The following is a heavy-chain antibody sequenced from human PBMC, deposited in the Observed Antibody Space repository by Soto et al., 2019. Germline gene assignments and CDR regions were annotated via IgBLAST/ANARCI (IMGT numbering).Heavy chain of an antibody. V-gene: IGHV4-4*07. Sequence: QVQLQESGPGLVKPSETLSLTSTVSRGSISSYYWRWIRQPAGKGLEWIGHIYPSMNTNYNPSLKSRVSMSVDTSKNQFSLKLSSGTAADTAVYYCARDPGDYWGQGTLVTVSS. CDR2: IYPSMNT. J-gene: IGHJ4*02. CDR1: RGSISSYY. CDR3: ARDPGDY.